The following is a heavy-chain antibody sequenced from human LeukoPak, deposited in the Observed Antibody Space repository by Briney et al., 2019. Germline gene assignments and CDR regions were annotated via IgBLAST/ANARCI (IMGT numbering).Heavy chain of an antibody. CDR1: GFTFSSYA. CDR3: ARLAVAGTEGY. J-gene: IGHJ4*02. V-gene: IGHV3-30-3*01. CDR2: ISYDGSNK. Sequence: GGSLGLSCAASGFTFSSYAMHWVRQAPGKGLEWVAVISYDGSNKYYADSVKGRFTISRDNSKNTLYLQMNSLRAEDTAVYYCARLAVAGTEGYWGQGTLVTVSS. D-gene: IGHD6-19*01.